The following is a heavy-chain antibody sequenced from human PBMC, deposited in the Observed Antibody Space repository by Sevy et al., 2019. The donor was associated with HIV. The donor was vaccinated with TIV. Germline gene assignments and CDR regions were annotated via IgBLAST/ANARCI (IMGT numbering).Heavy chain of an antibody. Sequence: SETLSLTCTVSGASISSGDYYWSWVRQSPGKDLEWIGFVYYSGSTYYNPSLASRITTSVDTSRNQFSLKLKSVNAEDTAVYYCASGLLWFSGRGYFDFWGPGALVTVSS. CDR2: VYYSGST. CDR1: GASISSGDYY. V-gene: IGHV4-30-4*01. D-gene: IGHD3-10*01. J-gene: IGHJ4*02. CDR3: ASGLLWFSGRGYFDF.